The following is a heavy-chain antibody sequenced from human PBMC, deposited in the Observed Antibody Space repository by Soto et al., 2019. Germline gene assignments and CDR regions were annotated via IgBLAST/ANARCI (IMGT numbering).Heavy chain of an antibody. CDR1: GFTFSNAW. CDR3: TTDDPINRY. CDR2: IKSKTNGGTT. J-gene: IGHJ4*02. V-gene: IGHV3-15*01. Sequence: GSLRLSCAASGFTFSNAWMSWVRQAPGKGLEWVGLIKSKTNGGTTDYAAPVIGRFTISRDDSKNTLYLQMNSLKTEDTAVYYCTTDDPINRYWGQGTLVTVSS.